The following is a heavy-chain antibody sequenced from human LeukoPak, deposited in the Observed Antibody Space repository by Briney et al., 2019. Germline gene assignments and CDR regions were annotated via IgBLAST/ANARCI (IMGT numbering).Heavy chain of an antibody. Sequence: GGSLRLSCAASGFTFSTYSMNWVRQAPGKGLDGVSFIRFDGGNKYYADSVKGRFTISRDNSKNTLYLQMNSLRAEDTAVYYCAKSVNHYYDSSGYLGPFDYWGQGTLVTVSS. CDR2: IRFDGGNK. V-gene: IGHV3-30*02. D-gene: IGHD3-22*01. J-gene: IGHJ4*02. CDR3: AKSVNHYYDSSGYLGPFDY. CDR1: GFTFSTYS.